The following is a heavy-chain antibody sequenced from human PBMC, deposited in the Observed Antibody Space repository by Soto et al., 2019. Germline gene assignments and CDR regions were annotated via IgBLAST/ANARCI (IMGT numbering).Heavy chain of an antibody. J-gene: IGHJ6*02. V-gene: IGHV3-23*01. CDR1: GFTFSSYA. CDR3: AKRVTYYDILTGYPSYGMDV. D-gene: IGHD3-9*01. Sequence: GGSLRLSCAASGFTFSSYAMSWVRQAPGKGLEWVSAISGSGGSTYYADSVKGRFTISRDNSKNTLYLQMNSLRAEDTAVYYCAKRVTYYDILTGYPSYGMDVWGQGTTVTVYS. CDR2: ISGSGGST.